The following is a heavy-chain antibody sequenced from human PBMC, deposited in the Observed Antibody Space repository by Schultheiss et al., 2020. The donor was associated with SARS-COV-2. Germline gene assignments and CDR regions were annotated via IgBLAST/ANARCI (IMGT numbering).Heavy chain of an antibody. CDR2: ISGSGGST. D-gene: IGHD4-17*01. J-gene: IGHJ3*02. Sequence: GGSLRLSCTASGFMFSSYGMSWVRQAPGKGLEWVSTISGSGGSTYYADSVKGRFTISRDNSKNTLYLQMNSLRAEDTAVYYCAKCASTVTILDAFDIWGQGTMVTVSS. CDR1: GFMFSSYG. V-gene: IGHV3-23*01. CDR3: AKCASTVTILDAFDI.